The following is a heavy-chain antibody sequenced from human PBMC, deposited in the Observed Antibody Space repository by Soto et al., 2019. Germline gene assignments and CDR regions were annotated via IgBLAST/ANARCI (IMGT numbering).Heavy chain of an antibody. CDR2: IIPILGIA. D-gene: IGHD6-6*01. V-gene: IGHV1-69*08. J-gene: IGHJ4*02. CDR1: GGTFSSYT. CDR3: ARDISYGAARPY. Sequence: QVQLVQSGAEVKKPGSSVKVSCKASGGTFSSYTISWVRQAPGQGLEWMGRIIPILGIANYAQKFQGRVTITADKSTSTAYMELSSLRSEDTAVYYCARDISYGAARPYWGQGTLVPVSS.